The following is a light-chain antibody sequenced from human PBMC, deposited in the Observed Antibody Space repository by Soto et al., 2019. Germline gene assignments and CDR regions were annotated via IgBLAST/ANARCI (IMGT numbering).Light chain of an antibody. V-gene: IGKV1-5*03. CDR2: RAS. CDR1: QNIGAW. CDR3: QQYNSYSHVYT. J-gene: IGKJ2*01. Sequence: DIQMTQSPSTLSASVGDRVTITCRASQNIGAWLAWYQQKPGQGPKLLIYRASNLESGVPSRFSGGGSGTQLTLAISSLQPDDFATYYCQQYNSYSHVYTFGPGTRLEIK.